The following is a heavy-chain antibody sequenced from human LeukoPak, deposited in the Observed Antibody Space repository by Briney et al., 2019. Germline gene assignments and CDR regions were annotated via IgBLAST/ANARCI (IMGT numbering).Heavy chain of an antibody. D-gene: IGHD6-25*01. Sequence: ASVTVSCKGSGYTFPRYAIAWVRQAPGQGLEWMGWVSTYNGDTKYAQNLQGRVTMTRDTSTNTAYMELRSLRSDDTAVYYCARDPSNTSGRYIFFDFWGQGTLVAVSS. CDR3: ARDPSNTSGRYIFFDF. CDR2: VSTYNGDT. CDR1: GYTFPRYA. J-gene: IGHJ4*02. V-gene: IGHV1-18*01.